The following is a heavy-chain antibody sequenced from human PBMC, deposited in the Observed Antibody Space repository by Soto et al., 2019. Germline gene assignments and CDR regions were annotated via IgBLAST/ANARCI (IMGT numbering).Heavy chain of an antibody. D-gene: IGHD6-13*01. J-gene: IGHJ4*02. Sequence: APGQGLEWMGIINPISGSTTYAQRFQGRVTVTRDTSTNTVYMELSSLRSEDTAVYYCARSYSSSQQYDYWGQGTLVTVSS. V-gene: IGHV1-46*03. CDR3: ARSYSSSQQYDY. CDR2: INPISGST.